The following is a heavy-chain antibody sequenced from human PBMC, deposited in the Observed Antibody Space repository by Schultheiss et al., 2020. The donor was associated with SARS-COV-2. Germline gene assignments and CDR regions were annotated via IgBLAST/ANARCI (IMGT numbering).Heavy chain of an antibody. CDR1: GFTCSSYE. Sequence: GGSLRLSCAASGFTCSSYEMNWVRQAPWKWLEWVAVIWYDGSNKYYADSVKGRFTISRDNSKNTLYLQMNSLRAEDTAVYYCAKDPNSIAAHRGFDYWGQGTLVTVSS. CDR2: IWYDGSNK. CDR3: AKDPNSIAAHRGFDY. V-gene: IGHV3-33*06. D-gene: IGHD6-6*01. J-gene: IGHJ4*02.